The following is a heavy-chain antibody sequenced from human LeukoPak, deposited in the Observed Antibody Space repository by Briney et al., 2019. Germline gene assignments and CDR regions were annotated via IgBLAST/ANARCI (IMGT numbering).Heavy chain of an antibody. V-gene: IGHV3-7*01. J-gene: IGHJ6*03. CDR3: ARDSDGNYYYYYYYYMDV. D-gene: IGHD1-26*01. CDR2: IKQDGSEK. Sequence: GGSLRVSCVASGFTFSSYWMSCVRQAPGRGLEWVANIKQDGSEKYYVDSVKGRFTISRDNAKNSLYLQMNSLRAEDTAVYYCARDSDGNYYYYYYYYMDVWGKGTTVTVSS. CDR1: GFTFSSYW.